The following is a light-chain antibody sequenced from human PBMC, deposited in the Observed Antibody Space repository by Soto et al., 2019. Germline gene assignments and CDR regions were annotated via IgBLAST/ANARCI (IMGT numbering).Light chain of an antibody. CDR2: KAS. V-gene: IGKV1-5*03. Sequence: DIPMTQSPSTLSGSVGDRVTITCRASQTISSWLAWYQQKPGKAPKLLIYKASTLKSGVPSRFSGSGSGTEFTLTISNLQHDDFATYYCQHYNSYSEAFGQGTKVERK. CDR3: QHYNSYSEA. CDR1: QTISSW. J-gene: IGKJ1*01.